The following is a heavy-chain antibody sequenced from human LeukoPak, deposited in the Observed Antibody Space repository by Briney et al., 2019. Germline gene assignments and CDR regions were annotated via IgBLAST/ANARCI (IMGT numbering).Heavy chain of an antibody. CDR3: ARGHYDVLAASYKWTPDY. CDR2: ITSGGDYI. Sequence: GGSLRLSCAASGFTFNTFNMTWVRQAPGKGLEWVSSITSGGDYIYYADSVKGRFTTSRDNAKNSLSLQLNSLRVEDTAVYYCARGHYDVLAASYKWTPDYWGQGTLVTVSS. J-gene: IGHJ4*02. D-gene: IGHD3-9*01. V-gene: IGHV3-21*01. CDR1: GFTFNTFN.